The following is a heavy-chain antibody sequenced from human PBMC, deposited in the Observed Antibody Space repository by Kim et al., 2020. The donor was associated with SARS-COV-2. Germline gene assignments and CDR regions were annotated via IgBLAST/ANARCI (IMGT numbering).Heavy chain of an antibody. V-gene: IGHV3-30*04. CDR1: GFTFSSYA. Sequence: GGSLRLSCAASGFTFSSYAMHWVRQAPGKGLEWVAVISYDGSNKYYADSVKGRFTISRDNSKNTLYLQMNSLRAEDTAVYYCARGPSTLNHYWGQGTLVTVSS. CDR3: ARGPSTLNHY. J-gene: IGHJ4*02. CDR2: ISYDGSNK.